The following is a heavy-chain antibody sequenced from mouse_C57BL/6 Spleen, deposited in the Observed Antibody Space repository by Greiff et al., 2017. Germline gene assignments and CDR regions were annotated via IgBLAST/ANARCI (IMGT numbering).Heavy chain of an antibody. D-gene: IGHD4-1*01. CDR2: IYPGDGDT. Sequence: QVQLKESGAELVKPGASVKISCKASGYAFSSYWMNWVKQRPGKGLEWIGQIYPGDGDTNYNGKFKGKATLTADKSSSTAYMQLSSLTSEDSAVYFCARRSLGHFDYWGQGTTLTVSS. CDR1: GYAFSSYW. J-gene: IGHJ2*01. CDR3: ARRSLGHFDY. V-gene: IGHV1-80*01.